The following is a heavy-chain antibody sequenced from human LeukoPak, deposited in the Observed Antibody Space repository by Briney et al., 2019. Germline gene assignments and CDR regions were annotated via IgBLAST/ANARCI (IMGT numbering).Heavy chain of an antibody. CDR1: GXTFSSYG. Sequence: PGGSLRLSCAASGXTFSSYGMHWVRQAPGKGLEWVAVISYDGSNKYYADSVKGRFTISRDNSKNTLYLQMNSLRAEDTAVYYCLAKGFDYWGQGTLVTVSS. V-gene: IGHV3-30*03. CDR2: ISYDGSNK. CDR3: LAKGFDY. J-gene: IGHJ4*02.